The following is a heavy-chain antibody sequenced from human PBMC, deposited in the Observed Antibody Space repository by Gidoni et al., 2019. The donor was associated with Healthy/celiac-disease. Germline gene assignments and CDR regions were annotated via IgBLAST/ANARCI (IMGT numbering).Heavy chain of an antibody. Sequence: QVKLVQSGAEVNKPGSSVKLSCQASVGTFSSYAISWVRQAPGQGLEWMGGISPIFGTANYAQQSHGRVTITADKSTSTAYMELSSLISEATAVYYCARGSQVPYYFDYWGQGTLVTVSS. CDR2: ISPIFGTA. CDR1: VGTFSSYA. CDR3: ARGSQVPYYFDY. J-gene: IGHJ4*02. V-gene: IGHV1-69*06.